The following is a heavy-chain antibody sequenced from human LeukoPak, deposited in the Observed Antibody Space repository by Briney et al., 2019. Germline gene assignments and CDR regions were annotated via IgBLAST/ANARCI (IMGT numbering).Heavy chain of an antibody. CDR2: IYTSGSI. D-gene: IGHD6-19*01. Sequence: SETLSLTCTVSGGSISSYYWSWIRQPAGKGLEWIGRIYTSGSINYNPSLKSRVTMSVDTSKNQFSLKLSSVTAADTAVYYCAGERGEEYSSGWYKRNYFDNWGQGIRVTVSS. CDR3: AGERGEEYSSGWYKRNYFDN. J-gene: IGHJ4*02. CDR1: GGSISSYY. V-gene: IGHV4-4*07.